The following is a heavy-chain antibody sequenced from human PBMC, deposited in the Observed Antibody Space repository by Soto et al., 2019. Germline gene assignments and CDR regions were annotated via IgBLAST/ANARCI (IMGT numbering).Heavy chain of an antibody. CDR3: ARTPRLLDS. Sequence: GGSLRLSCAASGFTFSSYAMGWVRQGPGKGLEWVAVVSIGGSTHYADSVKGRFTISRDNAKNSLYLQMNSLRVEDTAVYYCARTPRLLDSWGQGVQVTVSS. D-gene: IGHD6-6*01. CDR1: GFTFSSYA. CDR2: VSIGGST. V-gene: IGHV3-48*04. J-gene: IGHJ4*02.